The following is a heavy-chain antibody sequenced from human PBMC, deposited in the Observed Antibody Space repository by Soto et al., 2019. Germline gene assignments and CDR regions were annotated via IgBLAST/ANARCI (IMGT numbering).Heavy chain of an antibody. CDR2: IYYSGST. CDR1: GGSISSGGYY. J-gene: IGHJ6*02. Sequence: PSETLSLTCTVSGGSISSGGYYWSWIRQHPGKGLEWIGYIYYSGSTYYNPSLKSRVTISVDTSKNQFSLKLSSVTAADTAVYYCARTNYYGSGSQHSYGMDVWGQGTTVTVSS. D-gene: IGHD3-10*01. CDR3: ARTNYYGSGSQHSYGMDV. V-gene: IGHV4-61*08.